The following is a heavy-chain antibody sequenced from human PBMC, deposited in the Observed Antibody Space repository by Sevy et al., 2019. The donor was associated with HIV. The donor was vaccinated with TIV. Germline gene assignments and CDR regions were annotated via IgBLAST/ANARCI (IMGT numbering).Heavy chain of an antibody. CDR3: ARLLRYNPCFDY. CDR2: IYYSGST. V-gene: IGHV4-59*11. CDR1: DGSISSHY. D-gene: IGHD1-1*01. Sequence: SEILSLTCTVSDGSISSHYWSWIRQPPGMGLQWIGYIYYSGSTNYNPSLKSRVTMSLDTSKNQFSLKLSSVTAADTAVYYCARLLRYNPCFDYWGQGALVTVSS. J-gene: IGHJ4*02.